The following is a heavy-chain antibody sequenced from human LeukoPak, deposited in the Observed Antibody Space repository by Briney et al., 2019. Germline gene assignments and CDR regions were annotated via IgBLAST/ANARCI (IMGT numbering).Heavy chain of an antibody. CDR3: AGSVPAPKEFAF. J-gene: IGHJ4*02. Sequence: SETLSLTCTVSGGSISTYYWSWIRQPPGKGLEWIGYIYTSGTTNYNPALKSRVTMSADTSKNHFSLHLNSVTAADTAVYYCAGSVPAPKEFAFWGQGALVIVSS. CDR2: IYTSGTT. CDR1: GGSISTYY. V-gene: IGHV4-4*09. D-gene: IGHD2-2*01.